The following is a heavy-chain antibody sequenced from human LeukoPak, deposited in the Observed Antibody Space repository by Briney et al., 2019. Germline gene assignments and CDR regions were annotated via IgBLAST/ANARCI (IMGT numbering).Heavy chain of an antibody. J-gene: IGHJ5*02. CDR2: IYFSGST. V-gene: IGHV4-31*03. Sequence: PSETLSLTCTVSGGSISSGGYSWNWIRQHPGKGLEWIGYIYFSGSTYYNPSLKSRVTISADTSKNQFSLRLSSVTAADTAVYYCARDGGYSSSSLFFQFNWFDPWAQGTLVTVSS. CDR3: ARDGGYSSSSLFFQFNWFDP. D-gene: IGHD6-6*01. CDR1: GGSISSGGYS.